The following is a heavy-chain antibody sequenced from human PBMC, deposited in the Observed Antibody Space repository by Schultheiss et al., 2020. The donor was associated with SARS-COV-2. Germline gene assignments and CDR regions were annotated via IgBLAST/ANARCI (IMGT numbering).Heavy chain of an antibody. V-gene: IGHV3-15*01. CDR1: GFTFSSYW. Sequence: GGSLRLSCAASGFTFSSYWMSWVRQAPGKGLEWVGRIKSKTDGGTTDYAAPVKGRFTISRDDSKNTLYLQMNSLRAEDTAVYYCARISQGSWFSWFDPWGQGTLVTVAS. J-gene: IGHJ5*02. CDR3: ARISQGSWFSWFDP. D-gene: IGHD6-13*01. CDR2: IKSKTDGGTT.